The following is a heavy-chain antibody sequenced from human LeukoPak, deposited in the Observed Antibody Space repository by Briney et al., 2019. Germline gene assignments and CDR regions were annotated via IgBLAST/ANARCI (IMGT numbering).Heavy chain of an antibody. V-gene: IGHV4-4*02. J-gene: IGHJ4*02. CDR2: ISHNGNT. Sequence: SETLSLTCTISGASISDTDWWTWVRQPPGKGLEWIGEISHNGNTNYSPSLKSRVTISVDKSKNQFSLRLDSVTAADTAVYYCARDGYSAYDRDLDHWGQGALVTVSS. CDR3: ARDGYSAYDRDLDH. D-gene: IGHD5-12*01. CDR1: GASISDTDW.